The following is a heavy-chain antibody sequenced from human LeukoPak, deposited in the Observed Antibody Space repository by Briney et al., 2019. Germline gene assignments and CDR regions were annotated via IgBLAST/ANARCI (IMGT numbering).Heavy chain of an antibody. CDR2: ISDSGGST. D-gene: IGHD1-26*01. V-gene: IGHV3-23*01. CDR3: AKHVGSYGVYYYGMDV. Sequence: GWALPLSCAASGWTFSNYAMSWVRQAPGNGLEGVSAISDSGGSTYYADSVKGRFTISRDNSKNTLYLQMNSLRAEDTAVYYCAKHVGSYGVYYYGMDVWGQGTTVTVSS. J-gene: IGHJ6*02. CDR1: GWTFSNYA.